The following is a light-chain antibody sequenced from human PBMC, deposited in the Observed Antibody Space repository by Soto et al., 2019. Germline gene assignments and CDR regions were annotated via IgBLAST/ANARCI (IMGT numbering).Light chain of an antibody. V-gene: IGKV3-11*01. Sequence: EIVLTQSPVTLSLSPGESATLSCRASQSISNYLAWYQQKPGQPPRLLIYDATHRASGIPARFSATGSGTHFALTISSLDREDFAVYFCQHRGTLPFTFGGVTRLEI. CDR2: DAT. J-gene: IGKJ4*01. CDR1: QSISNY. CDR3: QHRGTLPFT.